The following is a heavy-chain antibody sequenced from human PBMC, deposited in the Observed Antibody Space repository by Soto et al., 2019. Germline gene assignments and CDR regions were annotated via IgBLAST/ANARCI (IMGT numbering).Heavy chain of an antibody. J-gene: IGHJ3*02. CDR3: ARVWAYYDILTGYYKTDAFDI. CDR1: GYTFTSYD. D-gene: IGHD3-9*01. CDR2: MNPNSGNT. V-gene: IGHV1-8*01. Sequence: QVPLVQSGAEVKKPGASVKVSCKASGYTFTSYDINWVRQATGQGLEWMGWMNPNSGNTGYAQKFQGRVTMTRNTSISTAYMELSSLRSEDTAVYYCARVWAYYDILTGYYKTDAFDIWGQGTMVTVSS.